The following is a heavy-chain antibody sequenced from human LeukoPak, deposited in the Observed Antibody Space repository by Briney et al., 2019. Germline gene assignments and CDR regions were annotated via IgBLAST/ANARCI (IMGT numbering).Heavy chain of an antibody. Sequence: GGSLGLSCAASGFTFSSYAMSWVRQAPGKGLEWVSAISGSGGSTYYADSVKGRFTISRDNSKNTLYLQMNSLRAEDTAVYYCARDSPTVTTGPYYYYYYMDVWGKGTTVTVSS. V-gene: IGHV3-23*01. J-gene: IGHJ6*03. CDR3: ARDSPTVTTGPYYYYYYMDV. CDR2: ISGSGGST. D-gene: IGHD4-17*01. CDR1: GFTFSSYA.